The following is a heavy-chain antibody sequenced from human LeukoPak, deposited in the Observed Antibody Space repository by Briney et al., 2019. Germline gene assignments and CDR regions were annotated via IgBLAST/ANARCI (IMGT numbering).Heavy chain of an antibody. V-gene: IGHV4-38-2*01. J-gene: IGHJ4*02. CDR3: ARVSPGGNSDY. Sequence: SETLSLTCAVSGYSISSGYYWGWIRQPPGKGLEWIGSIYHSGSTYYNPSLKSRVTMSVDMSRNQFSLKLSPVTAADTAVYYCARVSPGGNSDYLGQGTLVTVSS. CDR2: IYHSGST. D-gene: IGHD4-23*01. CDR1: GYSISSGYY.